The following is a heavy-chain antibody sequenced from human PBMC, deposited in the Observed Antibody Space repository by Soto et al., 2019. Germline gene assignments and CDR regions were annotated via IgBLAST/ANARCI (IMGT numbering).Heavy chain of an antibody. V-gene: IGHV4-39*01. Sequence: QLQLQESGPGLVKPSETLSLTCTVSGDSISSSSNHWGWIRQTPGKGLEWIGNIYYSENTYYNPSLKSRVTTSVDTSKNQFSLRLTSVTAADTAVYYCATHPPYGPLDYWGQGTLVTVSS. D-gene: IGHD4-17*01. J-gene: IGHJ4*02. CDR3: ATHPPYGPLDY. CDR1: GDSISSSSNH. CDR2: IYYSENT.